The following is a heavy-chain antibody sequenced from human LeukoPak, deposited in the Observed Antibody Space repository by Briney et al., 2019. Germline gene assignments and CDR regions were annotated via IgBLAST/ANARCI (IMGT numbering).Heavy chain of an antibody. D-gene: IGHD6-19*01. CDR1: GYSFTSYW. J-gene: IGHJ5*02. V-gene: IGHV5-51*01. CDR3: ARLAGEAVAGLFRNIPRGWFDP. CDR2: IYPGDSDT. Sequence: GESLKISCKGYGYSFTSYWIGWVRQMPGKGLEWMGIIYPGDSDTRYSPSFQGQVTISADKSISTAYLQWSSLKASDTAMYYCARLAGEAVAGLFRNIPRGWFDPWGQGTLVTVSS.